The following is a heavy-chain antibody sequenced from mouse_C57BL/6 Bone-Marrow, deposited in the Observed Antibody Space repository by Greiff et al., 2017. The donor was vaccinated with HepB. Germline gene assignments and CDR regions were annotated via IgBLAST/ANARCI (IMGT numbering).Heavy chain of an antibody. Sequence: EVQRVASGGGLVQPTGSLKLSCAASGFSFHTYAMNWVRQAPGKGLEWVARIRSKRNNYATYYADSVKDRFTISRDDSESMLYLQMNNLKTEDTAMYYGGRQGYYGNSPFAYWGQGTLVTVSA. CDR2: IRSKRNNYAT. D-gene: IGHD2-1*01. J-gene: IGHJ3*01. CDR1: GFSFHTYA. V-gene: IGHV10-1*01. CDR3: GRQGYYGNSPFAY.